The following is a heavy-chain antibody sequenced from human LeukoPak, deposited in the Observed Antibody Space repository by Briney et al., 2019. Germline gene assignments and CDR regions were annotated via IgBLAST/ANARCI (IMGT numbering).Heavy chain of an antibody. CDR1: GGSISSYY. V-gene: IGHV4-59*08. CDR3: ARTRWGRYDYVAD. Sequence: SETLSLTCTVSGGSISSYYWSWIRQPPGKGLEWIGYIYYSGSTNYNPSLKSRVTISVDTSKNQFSLKLSSVTAADTAVYYCARTRWGRYDYVADWGQGTLVTVSS. J-gene: IGHJ4*02. CDR2: IYYSGST. D-gene: IGHD3-16*01.